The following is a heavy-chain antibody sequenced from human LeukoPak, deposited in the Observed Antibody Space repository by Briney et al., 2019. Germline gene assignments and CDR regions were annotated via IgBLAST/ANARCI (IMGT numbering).Heavy chain of an antibody. V-gene: IGHV4-59*08. CDR1: GGSISSYY. CDR2: VYYSGST. CDR3: ARQGRLLPTPFDF. D-gene: IGHD2-15*01. Sequence: SETLSLTCTVSGGSISSYYWSWIRQPPEKGLEWIGYVYYSGSTNYNPSLKSRVTISLDTSKNQFSLRLSSVTAADTAVYYCARQGRLLPTPFDFWGRGTLVTVSS. J-gene: IGHJ4*02.